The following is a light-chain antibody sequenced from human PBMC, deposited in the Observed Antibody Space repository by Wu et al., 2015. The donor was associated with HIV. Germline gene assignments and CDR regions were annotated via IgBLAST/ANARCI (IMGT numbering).Light chain of an antibody. CDR3: QQRTTSIA. CDR2: GAS. V-gene: IGKV3D-20*02. CDR1: QSVSSNY. Sequence: EIVLTQSPGTLSLSPGERATLSCRASQSVSSNYLAWYQQKPGQAPRLLIYGASSRATGIPDRFSGSGSGTDFTLTISRLEPEDFAVYYCQQRTTSIAFGQGTRLDLK. J-gene: IGKJ5*01.